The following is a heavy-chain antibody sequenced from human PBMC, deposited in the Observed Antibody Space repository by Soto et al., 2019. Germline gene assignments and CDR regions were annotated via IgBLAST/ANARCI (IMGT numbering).Heavy chain of an antibody. CDR3: ARQHMVRGVIFDY. J-gene: IGHJ4*02. V-gene: IGHV4-30-2*01. CDR2: IYHSGSA. D-gene: IGHD3-10*01. CDR1: GGSIISGGYS. Sequence: QLQLQESGSGLVKPTQTLSLTCAFSGGSIISGGYSWSWIRQPPGKGLEWIGYIYHSGSAYYNPSLKTRVTISVDRSKNQVSLKISSVTAADTAVYYCARQHMVRGVIFDYWGQGTLVTASS.